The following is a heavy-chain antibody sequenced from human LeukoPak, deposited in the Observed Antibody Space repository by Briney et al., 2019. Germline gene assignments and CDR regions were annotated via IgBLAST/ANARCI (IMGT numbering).Heavy chain of an antibody. V-gene: IGHV4-4*02. CDR1: GGSISSSAW. CDR3: ARGLGSSWFEPLDY. CDR2: VYHSGST. J-gene: IGHJ4*02. D-gene: IGHD6-13*01. Sequence: KPSETLSLTCAVSGGSISSSAWWSWVRQPPGKGLEWIGEVYHSGSTNYNSFLKSRVTISVDKSKNQFSLKLTSATAADTAVYYCARGLGSSWFEPLDYWGQGILVTVSS.